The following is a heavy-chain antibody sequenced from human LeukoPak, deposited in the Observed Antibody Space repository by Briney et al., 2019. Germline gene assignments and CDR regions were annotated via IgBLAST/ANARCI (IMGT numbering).Heavy chain of an antibody. J-gene: IGHJ4*02. CDR2: INHSGST. CDR1: GGSFSGYY. D-gene: IGHD3-10*01. Sequence: SETLSLTCAVYGGSFSGYYWSWIRQPPGKGLEWIGEINHSGSTNYNPSLKSRVTISVDTSKNQFSLKLSSVTAADTAVYHCARGRGRYYGSGSYYQYWGQGTLVTVSS. V-gene: IGHV4-34*01. CDR3: ARGRGRYYGSGSYYQY.